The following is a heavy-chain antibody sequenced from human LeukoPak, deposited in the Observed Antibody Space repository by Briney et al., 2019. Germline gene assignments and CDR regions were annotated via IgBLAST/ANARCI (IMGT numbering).Heavy chain of an antibody. CDR1: GGSISSSSYY. V-gene: IGHV4-39*01. J-gene: IGHJ4*02. CDR2: IYYSGST. Sequence: PSETLSLTCTVSGGSISSSSYYWGWIRQPPGKGLEWIGSIYYSGSTYYNPSLKSRVTISVDTSKNQFSLKLSSVTAADTAVYYCARQDMPTVTTLDYWGQGTLVTVSS. D-gene: IGHD4-17*01. CDR3: ARQDMPTVTTLDY.